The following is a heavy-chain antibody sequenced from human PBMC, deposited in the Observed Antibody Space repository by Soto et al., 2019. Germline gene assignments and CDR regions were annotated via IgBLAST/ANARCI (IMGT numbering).Heavy chain of an antibody. J-gene: IGHJ6*01. V-gene: IGHV3-43D*04. CDR2: ISWDGGST. CDR1: GFTFDDYA. CDR3: PKDRQRFLEWLPQYYYGMDV. Sequence: GVLRLSCAASGFTFDDYAMHWVRQAPGKGLEWVSLISWDGGSTYYADSVKGRFTISRDNSKNSLYLQMNSLRAEDTALYYCPKDRQRFLEWLPQYYYGMDVWGQGTTVTVSS. D-gene: IGHD3-3*01.